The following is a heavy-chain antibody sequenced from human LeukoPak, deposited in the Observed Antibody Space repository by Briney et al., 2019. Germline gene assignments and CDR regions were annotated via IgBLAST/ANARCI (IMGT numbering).Heavy chain of an antibody. CDR2: IIPIFGTA. CDR3: ASGAPVSSSQNYFDY. D-gene: IGHD6-6*01. V-gene: IGHV1-69*05. Sequence: GASVKASCKASGGTFSSYAISWVRQAPGQGLEWMGGIIPIFGTANYAQKFQGRVTITTDESTSTAYMELSSLRSEDTAVYYCASGAPVSSSQNYFDYWGQGTLVTVSS. J-gene: IGHJ4*02. CDR1: GGTFSSYA.